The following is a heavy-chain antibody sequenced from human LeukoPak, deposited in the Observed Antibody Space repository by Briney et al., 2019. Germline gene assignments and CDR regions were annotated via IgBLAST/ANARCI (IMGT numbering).Heavy chain of an antibody. CDR2: IYYSGST. J-gene: IGHJ4*02. CDR3: AREGSGYYFADY. Sequence: TPSETLSLTCTVSGVSVSSGSYYWSWIRQPPGKGLEWIGYIYYSGSTNYNPSLKSRVTISVDTSKNQFSLKLSSVTAADTAVYYCAREGSGYYFADYWGQGTLVTVSS. D-gene: IGHD3-22*01. CDR1: GVSVSSGSYY. V-gene: IGHV4-61*01.